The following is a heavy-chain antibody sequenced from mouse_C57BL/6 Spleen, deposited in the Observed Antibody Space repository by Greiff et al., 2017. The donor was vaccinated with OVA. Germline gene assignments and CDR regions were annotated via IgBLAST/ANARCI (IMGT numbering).Heavy chain of an antibody. CDR1: GYTFTSYG. D-gene: IGHD2-3*01. CDR3: ARTFDGYLDY. J-gene: IGHJ2*01. V-gene: IGHV1-81*01. CDR2: IYPRSGNT. Sequence: QVHVKQSGAELARPGASVKLSCKASGYTFTSYGISWVKQRTGQGLEWIGEIYPRSGNTYYNEKFKGKATLTADKSSSTAYMELRSLTSEDSAVYFCARTFDGYLDYWGQGTTLTVSS.